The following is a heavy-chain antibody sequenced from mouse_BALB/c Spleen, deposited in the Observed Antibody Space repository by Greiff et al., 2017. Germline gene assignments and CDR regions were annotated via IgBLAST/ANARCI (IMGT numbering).Heavy chain of an antibody. CDR1: GFTINDYY. Sequence: EVQLQQSGAELVRPGASVKLSCTASGFTINDYYMHWVKQRPEQGLEWIGWIDPENGDTEYAPKFQGKATMTSDTSSNTAYLQLSSLTSEDTAVDDCNALDVYYEGVAYWGQGTLGTVAA. V-gene: IGHV14-4*02. D-gene: IGHD2-3*01. J-gene: IGHJ3*01. CDR2: IDPENGDT. CDR3: NALDVYYEGVAY.